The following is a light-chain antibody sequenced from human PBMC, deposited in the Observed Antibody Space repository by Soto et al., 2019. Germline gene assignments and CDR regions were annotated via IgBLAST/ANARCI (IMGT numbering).Light chain of an antibody. CDR2: GPS. V-gene: IGKV3-15*01. J-gene: IGKJ1*01. Sequence: IVMTQSPATLSVSPGESVTLSCRASQLCVGNLSWYQRRPCQAPRLLIYGPSTRATGIPVTLSGSGSGTEFTLTLSSPQSEAFAVYSCQQYNNWTRTSGQRTKAAIK. CDR3: QQYNNWTRT. CDR1: QLCVGN.